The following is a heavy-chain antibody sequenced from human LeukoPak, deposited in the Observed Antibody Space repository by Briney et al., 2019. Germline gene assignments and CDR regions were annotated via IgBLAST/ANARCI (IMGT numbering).Heavy chain of an antibody. CDR1: VGSISSYY. J-gene: IGHJ4*02. D-gene: IGHD4-23*01. V-gene: IGHV4-59*01. CDR3: ARKGVRGNGVYYFDY. CDR2: IYYSGST. Sequence: PSETLSLTCTVSVGSISSYYWSWIRQPPGKGLXXXXHIYYSGSTNYNPSLKSRVTISVDTSKNQFSLQLGSVTAADTAVYYCARKGVRGNGVYYFDYWGQGTLVTVSS.